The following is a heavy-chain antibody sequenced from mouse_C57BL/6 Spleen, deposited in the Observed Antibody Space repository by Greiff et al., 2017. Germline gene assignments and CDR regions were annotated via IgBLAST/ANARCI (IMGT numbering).Heavy chain of an antibody. CDR2: INPYNGDT. CDR1: GYSFTGYF. D-gene: IGHD2-2*01. CDR3: ARLGYGYDDAMDY. Sequence: VHVKQSGPELVKPGDSVKISCKASGYSFTGYFMNWVMQSHGKSLEWIGRINPYNGDTFYNQKFKGKATLTVDKSSSTAHMELRSLTSEDSAVYYCARLGYGYDDAMDYWGQGTSVTVSS. J-gene: IGHJ4*01. V-gene: IGHV1-20*01.